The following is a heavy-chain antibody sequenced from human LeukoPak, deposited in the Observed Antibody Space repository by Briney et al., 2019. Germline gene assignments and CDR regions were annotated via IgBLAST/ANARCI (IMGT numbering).Heavy chain of an antibody. CDR1: GFTFSSYS. J-gene: IGHJ3*02. CDR3: ARDQYCSSTSCDAFDI. V-gene: IGHV3-21*01. Sequence: PGGSLRLSCAASGFTFSSYSMNWVRQAPGKGLEWVSSISSSSSYIYYADSVKGRFTISRDNAKNSLYLQMNSLRGEDTAVYYCARDQYCSSTSCDAFDIWGQGTMVTVSS. CDR2: ISSSSSYI. D-gene: IGHD2-2*01.